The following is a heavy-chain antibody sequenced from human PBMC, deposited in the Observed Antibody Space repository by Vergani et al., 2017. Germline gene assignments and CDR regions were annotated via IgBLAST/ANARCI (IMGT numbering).Heavy chain of an antibody. Sequence: VQLVESGGGVVQPGRSLRLSCAASGFTFSSYGMHWVRQAPGKGLEWVAVISYDGSNKYYADSVKGRFTISRDNSKNTLYLQMNSLRAEDTAVYYCAKGGYWNYAGDYYYYGMDVWGQGTTVTVSS. CDR2: ISYDGSNK. CDR3: AKGGYWNYAGDYYYYGMDV. CDR1: GFTFSSYG. J-gene: IGHJ6*02. D-gene: IGHD1-7*01. V-gene: IGHV3-30*18.